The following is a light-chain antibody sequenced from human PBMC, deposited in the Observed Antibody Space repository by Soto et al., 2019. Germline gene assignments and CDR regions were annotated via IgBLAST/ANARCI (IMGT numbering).Light chain of an antibody. CDR2: AAS. V-gene: IGKV1-27*01. CDR1: QCISNY. J-gene: IGKJ4*01. CDR3: QKYNRAPPT. Sequence: DIPMTQSPSSLSASVGDRVTITCRASQCISNYLAWYQQKPGKVPKLLIYAASTLQSGVPSRFSGSGSGTDFTLTISSLQPEDRATCYCQKYNRAPPTFGGGTKVEIK.